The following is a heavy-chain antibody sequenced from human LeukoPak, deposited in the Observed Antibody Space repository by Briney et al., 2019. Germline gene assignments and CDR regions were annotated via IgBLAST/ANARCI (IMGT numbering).Heavy chain of an antibody. CDR1: GGSISSYY. D-gene: IGHD2-2*02. CDR2: IYYSGST. Sequence: PSETLSLTCTVSGGSISSYYWSWIRQPPGKGLEWIGYIYYSGSTNYNPSLKSRVTISVDTSRNQFSLKLSSVTAADTAVYYCARVSPHIVVVPAAIHPWFDPWGQGTLVTVSS. CDR3: ARVSPHIVVVPAAIHPWFDP. J-gene: IGHJ5*02. V-gene: IGHV4-59*12.